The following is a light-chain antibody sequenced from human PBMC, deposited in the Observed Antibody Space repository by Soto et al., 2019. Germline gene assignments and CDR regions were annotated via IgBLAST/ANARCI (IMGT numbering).Light chain of an antibody. J-gene: IGLJ2*01. CDR1: SSDVGGHNY. CDR3: QSYDSSNPVV. Sequence: QSALTQPRSVSGSPGQSVTISCTGTSSDVGGHNYVSWYQQHPGKAPKLMISSVSKRPSGVPDRFSGSKSGNTASLTISGLQAEDEADYYCQSYDSSNPVVFGGGTKLTVL. CDR2: SVS. V-gene: IGLV2-11*01.